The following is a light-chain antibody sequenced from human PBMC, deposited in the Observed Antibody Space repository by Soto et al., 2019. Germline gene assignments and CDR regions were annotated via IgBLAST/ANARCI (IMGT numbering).Light chain of an antibody. CDR2: GAS. CDR1: QSVSSSY. V-gene: IGKV3-20*01. J-gene: IGKJ1*01. Sequence: EIVLTQSPGTLSLSPGERATLSSRASQSVSSSYLAWYQQKPGQAPRLLIYGASSRATGIPDRFSGSGSGTDFTLTIGRLEPEDFAVYYCQPYGSSPWTFGQGTKVEIK. CDR3: QPYGSSPWT.